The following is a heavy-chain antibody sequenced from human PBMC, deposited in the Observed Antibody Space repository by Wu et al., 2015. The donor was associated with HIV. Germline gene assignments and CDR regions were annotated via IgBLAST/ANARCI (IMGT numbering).Heavy chain of an antibody. D-gene: IGHD1-1*01. CDR3: ARDGSLSALENWLNP. V-gene: IGHV1-69*05. CDR1: GDSFTSYA. Sequence: QLVQSGPEVKKAGSSVKVSCKASGDSFTSYAISWVRQAPGQGLEWMGGINPLFGTTKHARNFQGRVTFTTDESKSTVYMELRSLTSGDTALYYCARDGSLSALENWLNPWGQGTLVTVSS. J-gene: IGHJ5*02. CDR2: INPLFGTT.